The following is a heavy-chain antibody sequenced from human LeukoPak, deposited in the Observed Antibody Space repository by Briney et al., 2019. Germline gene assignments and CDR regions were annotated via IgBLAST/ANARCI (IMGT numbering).Heavy chain of an antibody. J-gene: IGHJ5*02. Sequence: SETLSLTCTVSGGSISSYYWSWIRQPPGKGLEWIGYIYYNGSTNYNPSLKSRVTISVDTSKNQFSLKLSSVTAADTAVYYCARDLRWGYNWFDPWGQGTLVTVSS. V-gene: IGHV4-59*01. CDR1: GGSISSYY. CDR2: IYYNGST. D-gene: IGHD4-23*01. CDR3: ARDLRWGYNWFDP.